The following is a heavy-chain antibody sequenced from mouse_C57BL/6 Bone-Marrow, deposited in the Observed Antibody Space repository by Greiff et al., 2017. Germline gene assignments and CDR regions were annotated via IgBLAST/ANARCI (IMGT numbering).Heavy chain of an antibody. J-gene: IGHJ2*01. CDR3: SSFDGNYFDF. D-gene: IGHD2-3*01. CDR1: GFNIKDDY. V-gene: IGHV14-4*01. Sequence: VQLQQSGAELVRPGASVKLSCTASGFNIKDDYIHWVKQRPEQGLEWIGWIDPEIGDTEYASKFQGKATITSDPSSNTAYLLLSSLTSEDTAVYYCSSFDGNYFDFWGQGTPLTVAS. CDR2: IDPEIGDT.